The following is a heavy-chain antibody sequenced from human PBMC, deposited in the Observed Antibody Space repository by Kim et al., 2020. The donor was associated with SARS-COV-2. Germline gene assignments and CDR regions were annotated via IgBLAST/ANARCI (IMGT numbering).Heavy chain of an antibody. CDR1: GFTVSSNY. CDR2: IYSGGST. Sequence: GGSLRLSCAASGFTVSSNYMSWVRQAPGKGLEWVSVIYSGGSTYYADSVKGRFTISRHNSKNTLYLQMNSLRAEDTAVYYCARDLAAAGAMGAFDIWGQGTMVTVSS. J-gene: IGHJ3*02. D-gene: IGHD6-13*01. V-gene: IGHV3-53*04. CDR3: ARDLAAAGAMGAFDI.